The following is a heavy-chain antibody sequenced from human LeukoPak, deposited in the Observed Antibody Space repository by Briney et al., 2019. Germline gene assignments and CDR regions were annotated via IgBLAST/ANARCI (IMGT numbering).Heavy chain of an antibody. D-gene: IGHD2-2*01. CDR3: ARDRLGTYCSSTNCYYYGMDV. CDR1: DYSIRSAYY. V-gene: IGHV4-38-2*02. CDR2: IHHSGST. Sequence: SETLSLTCVVSDYSIRSAYYWGWIRQPPGKGLEWIGSIHHSGSTYYNPSLKSRVTISVDTSKNHFSLKLSAVTAADTAVYYCARDRLGTYCSSTNCYYYGMDVWGKGTTVTVSS. J-gene: IGHJ6*04.